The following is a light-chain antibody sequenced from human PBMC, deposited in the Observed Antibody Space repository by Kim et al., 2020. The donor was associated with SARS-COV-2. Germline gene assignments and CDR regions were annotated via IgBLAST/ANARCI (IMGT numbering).Light chain of an antibody. Sequence: SITISCSGPRSEVGAENYVSCNQQQAGTGPNVMIYHVCYRPSGVSNRFSVPKSGNTATLPISGLQAEDEAYYYCILYTTSSTLRYVFGTGTKVTVL. CDR3: ILYTTSSTLRYV. V-gene: IGLV2-14*03. J-gene: IGLJ1*01. CDR1: RSEVGAENY. CDR2: HVC.